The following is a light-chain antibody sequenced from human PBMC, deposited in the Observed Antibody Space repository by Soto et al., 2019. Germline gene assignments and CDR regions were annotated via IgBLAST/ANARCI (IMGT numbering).Light chain of an antibody. J-gene: IGKJ3*01. CDR2: GAS. CDR3: QHYANLPLT. V-gene: IGKV3-15*01. CDR1: QRVSSN. Sequence: ETVMTQSPVTLSVSPGERASLSCRASQRVSSNLAWYQQRPGRAPGVLIFGASSRAAAVTDRFSGSGSGTDFNLTINSLQSDDFAVYFCQHYANLPLTFGPGTKVDIK.